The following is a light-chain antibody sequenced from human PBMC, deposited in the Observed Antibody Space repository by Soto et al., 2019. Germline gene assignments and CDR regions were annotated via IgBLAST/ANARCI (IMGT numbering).Light chain of an antibody. CDR3: QQFYSPPYT. CDR2: WAS. Sequence: DIVMTQSPDSLAVSLGEKATINCKSSQSVLHSSNNKNYLAWYQQRPGQPPKLVTNWASTRESGVPDRFSGSGSGTHYRITISSLKAEDVAVYYCQQFYSPPYTFGQGTTLEIK. J-gene: IGKJ2*01. V-gene: IGKV4-1*01. CDR1: QSVLHSSNNKNY.